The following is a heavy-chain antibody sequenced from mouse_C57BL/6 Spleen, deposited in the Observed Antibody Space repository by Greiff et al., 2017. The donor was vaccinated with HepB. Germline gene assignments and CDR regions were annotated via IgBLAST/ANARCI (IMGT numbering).Heavy chain of an antibody. D-gene: IGHD1-1*01. CDR1: GFNIKNTY. CDR3: AFITTVVRDPMDY. Sequence: VQLQQSVAELVRPGASVKLSCTASGFNIKNTYMHWVKQRPEQGLEWIGRIDPANGSTKYAPKFQGKATITADTSSNTAYLQLSSLTSEDTAIYSCAFITTVVRDPMDYWGQGTSVTVSS. CDR2: IDPANGST. J-gene: IGHJ4*01. V-gene: IGHV14-3*01.